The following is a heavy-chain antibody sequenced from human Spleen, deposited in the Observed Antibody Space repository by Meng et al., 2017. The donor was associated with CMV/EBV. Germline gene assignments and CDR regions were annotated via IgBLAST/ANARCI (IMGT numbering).Heavy chain of an antibody. Sequence: TVSSDSISSGGYYWPWVRQHPGRGLEWIGYIYYSGSTYYNPSLKSRVTMSLDTSNNQFSLNLSSLTAADTAVYYCARASGSTVTFDYWGQGTLVTVSS. CDR1: SDSISSGGYY. V-gene: IGHV4-31*02. CDR2: IYYSGST. J-gene: IGHJ4*02. D-gene: IGHD4-17*01. CDR3: ARASGSTVTFDY.